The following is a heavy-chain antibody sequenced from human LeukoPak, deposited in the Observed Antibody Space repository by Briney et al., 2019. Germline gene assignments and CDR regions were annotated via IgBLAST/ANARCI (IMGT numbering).Heavy chain of an antibody. D-gene: IGHD5-18*01. CDR1: GYSFTSYG. CDR3: ARAPSGFTYGPGDH. Sequence: ASVKVSCKASGYSFTSYGITWVRQAPGQGLEWMGWISTYDGNANYAQKLQGRVTMTTDTSTITAYMELRSLKSDDTAVYYCARAPSGFTYGPGDHWGQGTLVTVSS. V-gene: IGHV1-18*01. J-gene: IGHJ4*02. CDR2: ISTYDGNA.